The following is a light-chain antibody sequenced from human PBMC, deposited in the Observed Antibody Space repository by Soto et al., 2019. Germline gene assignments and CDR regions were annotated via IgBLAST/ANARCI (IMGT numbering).Light chain of an antibody. CDR2: GNS. V-gene: IGLV1-40*01. J-gene: IGLJ3*02. Sequence: QSVLTQPPSVSGAPGQRVTISCTGSSSNIGGGYDVHWYQQLPGTAPKLLIYGNSNRPSGVPNRFSGSKSGTSASLAITGLRAEDEGDYFCQSYDSSLSGWVFGGGTKLTGL. CDR1: SSNIGGGYD. CDR3: QSYDSSLSGWV.